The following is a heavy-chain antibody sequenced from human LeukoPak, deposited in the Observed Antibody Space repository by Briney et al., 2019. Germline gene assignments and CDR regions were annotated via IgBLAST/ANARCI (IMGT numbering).Heavy chain of an antibody. CDR3: VREDYYYDNSAYHWFDP. CDR2: ISISSTTI. Sequence: GGSLRLSCAASGFTFSTYIMNWVRQAPGKGLEWVSKISISSTTIYYADSVKGRFTISRDNAKNSLYLQMNSLRAEDTAVYYCVREDYYYDNSAYHWFDPWGQGTLVTVSS. CDR1: GFTFSTYI. D-gene: IGHD3-22*01. J-gene: IGHJ5*02. V-gene: IGHV3-48*04.